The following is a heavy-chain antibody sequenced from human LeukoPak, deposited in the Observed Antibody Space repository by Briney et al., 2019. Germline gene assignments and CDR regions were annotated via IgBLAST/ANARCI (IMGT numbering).Heavy chain of an antibody. V-gene: IGHV1-69*06. J-gene: IGHJ4*02. D-gene: IGHD1-26*01. CDR1: GYTFTSYG. CDR3: ARESGSGSYYSNFDY. Sequence: ASVKVSCKASGYTFTSYGISWVRQAPGQGLEWMGGIIPIFGTANYAQKFQGRVTITADKSTSTAYMELSSLRSEDTAVYYCARESGSGSYYSNFDYWGQGTLVTVSS. CDR2: IIPIFGTA.